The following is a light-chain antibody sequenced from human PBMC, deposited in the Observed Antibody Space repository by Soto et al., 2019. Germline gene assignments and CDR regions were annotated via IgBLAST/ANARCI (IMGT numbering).Light chain of an antibody. CDR1: SSDVGGYNY. CDR3: TSYAVTTSAS. Sequence: QSVLTQPPSASGSPGQSVSISCTGTSSDVGGYNYVSWYQQHPGKAPKVIIYEVSKRPSAVPDRCSGAKSARRACLTVSGIQAEDIADYYCTSYAVTTSASFGTAPKVTV. CDR2: EVS. J-gene: IGLJ1*01. V-gene: IGLV2-8*01.